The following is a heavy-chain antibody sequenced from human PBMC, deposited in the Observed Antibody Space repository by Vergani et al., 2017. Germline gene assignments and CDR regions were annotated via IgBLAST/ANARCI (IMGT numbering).Heavy chain of an antibody. J-gene: IGHJ3*02. D-gene: IGHD1-26*01. Sequence: QVVESGGGLVQPGGSLRLSCAASGFIFSNYWMTWVRQAPGKGLEWVATIKQDGSETYFVDSVKGRFTISRDNAGNSLYLQMNSLRAEDTAVYYCGAEWEPTDAFDIWGQGTMVTVSS. CDR1: GFIFSNYW. V-gene: IGHV3-7*01. CDR3: GAEWEPTDAFDI. CDR2: IKQDGSET.